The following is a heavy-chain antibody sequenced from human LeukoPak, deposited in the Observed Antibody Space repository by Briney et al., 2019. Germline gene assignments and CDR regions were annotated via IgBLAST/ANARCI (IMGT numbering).Heavy chain of an antibody. CDR2: ISSSGSTI. D-gene: IGHD3-9*01. CDR3: ARAYDRKYFDWPTYYFDY. CDR1: GFTFSDYY. J-gene: IGHJ4*02. V-gene: IGHV3-11*01. Sequence: GGSLRLSCAASGFTFSDYYMSWIRQAPGKGLEWVSYISSSGSTIYYADSVKGRFTISRDNAKNSLYLQMNSLRAEDTAVYYCARAYDRKYFDWPTYYFDYWGQGTLVTVSS.